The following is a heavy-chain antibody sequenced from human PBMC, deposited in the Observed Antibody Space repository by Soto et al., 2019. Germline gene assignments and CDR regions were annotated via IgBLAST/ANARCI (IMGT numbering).Heavy chain of an antibody. CDR1: GASISSYH. V-gene: IGHV4-59*01. Sequence: QVRLQESGPGLVKPSETLSLTCTVSGASISSYHWSWIRQPPGKGLEWIGYVYKSGSINYNPSLNSRVTILADTSKSQVSLNLNSVTAADTAVYYCARVVVPGTCCAFDISGEGTMVTVSS. D-gene: IGHD1-1*01. CDR2: VYKSGSI. J-gene: IGHJ3*02. CDR3: ARVVVPGTCCAFDI.